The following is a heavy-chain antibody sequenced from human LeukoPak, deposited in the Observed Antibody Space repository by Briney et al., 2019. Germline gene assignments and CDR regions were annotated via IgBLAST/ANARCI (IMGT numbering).Heavy chain of an antibody. J-gene: IGHJ5*02. CDR3: ARGAITMIVVVKSGRFDP. V-gene: IGHV1-18*01. D-gene: IGHD3-22*01. CDR1: GYTFTSYG. CDR2: ISAYNGNT. Sequence: GASVKVSCKASGYTFTSYGISWVRQAPGQGLEWMGWISAYNGNTNYAQKLQGRVTMTTDTSTSTAYMELRSLRSDDTAVYYCARGAITMIVVVKSGRFDPWGQGTLVTVSS.